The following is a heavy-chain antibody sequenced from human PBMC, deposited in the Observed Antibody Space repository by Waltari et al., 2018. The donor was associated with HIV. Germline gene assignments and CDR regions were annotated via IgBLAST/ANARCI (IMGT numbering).Heavy chain of an antibody. D-gene: IGHD1-1*01. V-gene: IGHV3-30*02. CDR1: GFAFSSYG. Sequence: QVQLVESGGDVVQPGGSLRLSCTVSGFAFSSYGMHWVRQAPGKGLELMSFIPYDGSKKYYADSVKGRFTLSRDSSKNTLYLLMNGLRSEDTAVYYCAKDGYTPTYFDYWGQGTLVTVSS. J-gene: IGHJ4*02. CDR3: AKDGYTPTYFDY. CDR2: IPYDGSKK.